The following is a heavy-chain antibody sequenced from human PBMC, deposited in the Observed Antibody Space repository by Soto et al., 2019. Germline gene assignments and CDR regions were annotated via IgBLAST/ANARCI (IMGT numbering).Heavy chain of an antibody. CDR2: IGESGTPT. CDR3: ARYIPGVRYYGMDV. J-gene: IGHJ6*02. CDR1: GFTFSSYA. Sequence: GGSLRLSCAASGFTFSSYAIKWVRQAPGKGLEWVSLIGESGTPTYYADSVKGRFTISRDNSGNTLFLEMYSLRAEDTAVYYCARYIPGVRYYGMDVWGQGTKVTVSS. V-gene: IGHV3-23*01. D-gene: IGHD2-2*01.